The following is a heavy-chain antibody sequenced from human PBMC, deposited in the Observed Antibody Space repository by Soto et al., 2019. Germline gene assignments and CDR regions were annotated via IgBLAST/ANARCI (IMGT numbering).Heavy chain of an antibody. CDR1: GFTFSSYS. Sequence: GGSLRLSCAASGFTFSSYSMNWVRQAPGKGLEWVSSISSSSSYTSYADSVKGRFTISRDNAKNTLYLQMNSLRVEDTAVYYCALEYSGYDLRYWGQGTLVTVSS. CDR2: ISSSSSYT. J-gene: IGHJ4*02. D-gene: IGHD5-12*01. CDR3: ALEYSGYDLRY. V-gene: IGHV3-21*01.